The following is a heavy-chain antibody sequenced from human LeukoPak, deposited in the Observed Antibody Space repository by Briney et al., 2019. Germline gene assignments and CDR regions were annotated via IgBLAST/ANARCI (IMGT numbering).Heavy chain of an antibody. CDR3: ARDSSGEAAGY. J-gene: IGHJ4*02. V-gene: IGHV1-69*05. Sequence: ASVKVSCKASGGTFSSYAISWVRQAPGQGLEWMGGIIPIFGTANYAQKFQGRVTMTRDTSTSTVYMELSSLRSEDMAVYYCARDSSGEAAGYWGQGTLVTVSS. D-gene: IGHD2-15*01. CDR1: GGTFSSYA. CDR2: IIPIFGTA.